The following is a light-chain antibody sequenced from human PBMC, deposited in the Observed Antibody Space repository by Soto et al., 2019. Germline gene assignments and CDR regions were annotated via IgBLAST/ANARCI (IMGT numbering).Light chain of an antibody. CDR3: QPYKAYPST. CDR1: QSISSW. CDR2: DAS. J-gene: IGKJ2*01. Sequence: DIQMTQSPSTLSASVGDRVTITCRASQSISSWLAWYQQKPRKAPKLLIYDASTLGSGVPSRFSGSGSGTEFTLTISSLQPDDLASYHCQPYKAYPSTFGQGTELEIK. V-gene: IGKV1-5*01.